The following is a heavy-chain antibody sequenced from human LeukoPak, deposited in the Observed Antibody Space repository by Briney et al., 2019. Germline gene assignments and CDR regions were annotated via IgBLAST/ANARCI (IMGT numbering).Heavy chain of an antibody. CDR3: ASRCPSYCTGGSCNSCDY. CDR1: GGSISSGGYY. D-gene: IGHD2-15*01. V-gene: IGHV4-31*03. J-gene: IGHJ4*02. Sequence: SETLSLTCSVSGGSISSGGYYWNWIRQHPGKGLEWIGNIYYSGSTYYNPSLKSRVTISVDTSENQFSLKLTSVTAADTAVYYCASRCPSYCTGGSCNSCDYWGRGTLVTVSS. CDR2: IYYSGST.